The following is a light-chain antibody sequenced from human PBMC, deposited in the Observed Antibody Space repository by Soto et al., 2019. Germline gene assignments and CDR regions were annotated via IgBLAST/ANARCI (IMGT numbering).Light chain of an antibody. J-gene: IGKJ1*01. CDR3: QQYYSPWT. CDR1: QSVLYSSNNKNY. V-gene: IGKV4-1*01. Sequence: DIVMTQSPDSLAVSLGERATINCKSSQSVLYSSNNKNYLAWYQQKAGQTPKLLIYWASSRESGVPDRFSGGWSGTDFTLTISSLQAEDVAVYYCQQYYSPWTFGQGTKVEIK. CDR2: WAS.